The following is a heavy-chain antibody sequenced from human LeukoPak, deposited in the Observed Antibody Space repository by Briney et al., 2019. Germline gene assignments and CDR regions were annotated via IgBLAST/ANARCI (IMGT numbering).Heavy chain of an antibody. V-gene: IGHV4-4*02. Sequence: ASATLPLTCAVAGVSISITYLWTWVRQPPGKGLEWIGEIYHSGNIHYILPLEGRVTISVDKANNQCSLQQTSETAADTAVYYYARDQPGSGLNLDYWGQGILVAVSS. CDR1: GVSISITYL. CDR3: ARDQPGSGLNLDY. J-gene: IGHJ4*02. D-gene: IGHD3-10*01. CDR2: IYHSGNI.